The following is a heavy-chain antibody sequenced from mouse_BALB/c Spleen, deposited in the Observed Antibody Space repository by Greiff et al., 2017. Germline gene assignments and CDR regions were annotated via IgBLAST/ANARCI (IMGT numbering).Heavy chain of an antibody. CDR3: AREWGTVHWYFDV. D-gene: IGHD1-1*01. J-gene: IGHJ1*01. CDR1: GYTFTSYV. Sequence: EVQLQQSGPELVKPGASVKMSCKASGYTFTSYVMHWVKQKPGQGLEWIGYINPYNDGTKYNEKFKGKATLTSDKSSSTAYMELSSLTSEDSAVYYCAREWGTVHWYFDVWGAGTTVTVSS. V-gene: IGHV1-14*01. CDR2: INPYNDGT.